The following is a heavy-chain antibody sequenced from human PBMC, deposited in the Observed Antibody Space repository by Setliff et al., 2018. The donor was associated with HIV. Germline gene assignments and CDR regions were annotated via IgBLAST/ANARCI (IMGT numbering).Heavy chain of an antibody. CDR1: GFTFSDYY. D-gene: IGHD2-2*01. V-gene: IGHV3-11*06. Sequence: PGGSLRLSCAASGFTFSDYYMTWMRQAPGKGLEWVSSISPDSTYIYYADSVKGRFTISRDNAKNSLYLQMNSLRAEDTAVYYCTRRYCTSTSCSSPYDYWGRGTLVTVS. CDR3: TRRYCTSTSCSSPYDY. CDR2: ISPDSTYI. J-gene: IGHJ4*02.